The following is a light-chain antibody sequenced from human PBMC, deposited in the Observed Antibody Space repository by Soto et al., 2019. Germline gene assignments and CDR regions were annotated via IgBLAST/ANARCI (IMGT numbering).Light chain of an antibody. Sequence: DIQMTQSPSTLSASVGDRVTITCRASQSISSWLAWYQQKPGKAPKLLIYKASSLESGVPSRFRGSGSGTEFTLTISSLQPDDFATYYCQQYGAFGGGTKVEIK. J-gene: IGKJ4*01. V-gene: IGKV1-5*03. CDR3: QQYGA. CDR2: KAS. CDR1: QSISSW.